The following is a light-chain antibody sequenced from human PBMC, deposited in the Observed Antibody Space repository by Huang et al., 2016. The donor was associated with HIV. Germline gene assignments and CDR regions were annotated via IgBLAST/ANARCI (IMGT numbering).Light chain of an antibody. CDR1: QDIANY. CDR2: DAS. CDR3: QQYDSLPPWT. Sequence: DIQMTQSPSSLSASVGDRVTISCQASQDIANYLNWYQQKPGQAPKLLIYDASTLQTGVQSRFSGSGSGTDFSFTISSLQPEDIATYYCQQYDSLPPWTFGQGTKVEIQ. J-gene: IGKJ1*01. V-gene: IGKV1-33*01.